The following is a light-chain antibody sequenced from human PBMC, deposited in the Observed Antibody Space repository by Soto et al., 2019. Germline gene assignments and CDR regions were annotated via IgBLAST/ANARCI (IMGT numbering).Light chain of an antibody. CDR3: AAWDDSLNGRV. V-gene: IGLV1-44*01. Sequence: QSVLTQPPSESGTPGQTVTICCSGSSSNIGSNTVNWYQQLPGTAPKLLIYSNNQRPSGVPDRFSGSKSGTSASLAISGLQSEDEADYYCAAWDDSLNGRVFGTGTKLTVL. J-gene: IGLJ1*01. CDR1: SSNIGSNT. CDR2: SNN.